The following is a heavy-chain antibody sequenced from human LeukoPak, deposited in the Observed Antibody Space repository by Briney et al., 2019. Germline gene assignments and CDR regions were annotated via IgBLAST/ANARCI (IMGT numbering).Heavy chain of an antibody. CDR3: VREGLGPSCSAWFDP. CDR2: ISGSGGNT. J-gene: IGHJ5*02. CDR1: GFTFSIYD. V-gene: IGHV3-23*01. D-gene: IGHD3/OR15-3a*01. Sequence: SGGSLRLSCAASGFTFSIYDMTWVRQAPGKGLEWVSAISGSGGNTYYADSVKGRFTISRDNSKHTLYLQMNSLRPEDTAVYYCVREGLGPSCSAWFDPWGHGTLVTVSS.